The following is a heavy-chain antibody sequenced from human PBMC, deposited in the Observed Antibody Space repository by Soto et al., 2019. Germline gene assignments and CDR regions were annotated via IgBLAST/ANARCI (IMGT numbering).Heavy chain of an antibody. J-gene: IGHJ4*02. CDR3: ARDGARKRGYSYGESKCDY. CDR2: ISAYNGNT. CDR1: GYTLTSYG. V-gene: IGHV1-18*01. D-gene: IGHD5-18*01. Sequence: ASVKVSCKASGYTLTSYGISWVRQAPGQGLEWMGWISAYNGNTNYAQKLQGRVTMTTDTSTSTAYMELRSLRSDDTAVYYCARDGARKRGYSYGESKCDYWGQGTLVTVSS.